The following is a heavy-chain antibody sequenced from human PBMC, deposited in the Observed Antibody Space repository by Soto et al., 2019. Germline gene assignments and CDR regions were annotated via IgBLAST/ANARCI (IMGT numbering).Heavy chain of an antibody. CDR1: GYTFTGYY. CDR2: INPISGIA. CDR3: ARDYPPRL. D-gene: IGHD3-16*02. V-gene: IGHV1-2*02. J-gene: IGHJ4*02. Sequence: GASVKVSCKASGYTFTGYYMHWVRQAPGQGLEWMGWINPISGIANYAQKFQGRVTITTDTSTSTAYMELSSLRSEDTAVYYCARDYPPRLWGQGTLVTVSS.